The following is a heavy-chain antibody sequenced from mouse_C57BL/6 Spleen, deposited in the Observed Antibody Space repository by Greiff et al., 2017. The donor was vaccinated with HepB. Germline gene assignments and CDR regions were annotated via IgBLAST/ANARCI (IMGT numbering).Heavy chain of an antibody. V-gene: IGHV1-82*01. J-gene: IGHJ2*01. Sequence: VQLQQSGPELVKPGASVKISCKASGYAFSSSWMNWVKQRPGKGLEWIGRIYPGDGDTNYNGKFKGKATLTADKSSSTAYMQLSSLTSEDSAVYFCAREKGTLHYWCQGTTPTVSS. CDR1: GYAFSSSW. CDR2: IYPGDGDT. D-gene: IGHD3-1*01. CDR3: AREKGTLHY.